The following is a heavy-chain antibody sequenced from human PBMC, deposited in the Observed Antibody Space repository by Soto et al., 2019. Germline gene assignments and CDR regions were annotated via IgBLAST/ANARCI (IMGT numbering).Heavy chain of an antibody. CDR2: INVGNGNT. CDR3: ARQDAFDV. V-gene: IGHV1-3*01. CDR1: GYTFSSYG. J-gene: IGHJ3*01. Sequence: ASVKVSCKASGYTFSSYGMHWVRQAPGQRLEWMGWINVGNGNTAYSQKFQGRVTITRDTTASTAHMELSSLRSEDTAVYYCARQDAFDVWGQGTMVTVSS.